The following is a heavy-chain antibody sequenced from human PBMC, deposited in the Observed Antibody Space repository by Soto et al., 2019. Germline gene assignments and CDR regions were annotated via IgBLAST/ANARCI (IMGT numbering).Heavy chain of an antibody. J-gene: IGHJ6*04. V-gene: IGHV3-23*01. D-gene: IGHD3-10*01. CDR1: TFIFSSYS. CDR3: ACGVTLVRGPPYFDPLDM. Sequence: EVQLLESGGGLVQPGGSLRLSCAASTFIFSSYSMNWVRQAPGKGLEWVSTISGSGASTYYADSVKGRFTISRDNSKNTQYLLMHSMRADDTAVSYCACGVTLVRGPPYFDPLDMWGKGTVVTVSS. CDR2: ISGSGAST.